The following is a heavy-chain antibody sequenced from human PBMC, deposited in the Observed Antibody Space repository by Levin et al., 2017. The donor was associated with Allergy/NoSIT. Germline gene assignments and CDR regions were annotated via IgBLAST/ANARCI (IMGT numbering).Heavy chain of an antibody. Sequence: SETLSLTCTVSGGSISSYYWSWIRQPPGKGLEWIGYIYYSGSTNYNPSLKSRVTISVDTSKNQFSLKLSSVTAADTAVYYCARQAYSSSWYVSWGQGTLVTVSS. J-gene: IGHJ5*01. D-gene: IGHD6-13*01. V-gene: IGHV4-59*08. CDR3: ARQAYSSSWYVS. CDR1: GGSISSYY. CDR2: IYYSGST.